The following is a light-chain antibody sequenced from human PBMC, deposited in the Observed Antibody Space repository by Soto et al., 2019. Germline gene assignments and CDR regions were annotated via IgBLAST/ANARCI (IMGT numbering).Light chain of an antibody. J-gene: IGLJ1*01. CDR1: SSNIGGNV. CDR2: SND. CDR3: AAWDDSLNGHV. Sequence: QSVLTQPPSASGTPGQRVTISCSGSSSNIGGNVVNWYQQLPGTAPKLLMYSNDQRPSGVPDRFSGYKSGTSASLAISGLQSEDEANYYCAAWDDSLNGHVFGTGTKVTVL. V-gene: IGLV1-44*01.